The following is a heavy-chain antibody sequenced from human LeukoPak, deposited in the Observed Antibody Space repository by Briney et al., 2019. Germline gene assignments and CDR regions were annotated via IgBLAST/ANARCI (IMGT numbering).Heavy chain of an antibody. CDR3: AIVVVANYYYYYMDV. V-gene: IGHV1-69*05. D-gene: IGHD3-22*01. CDR1: GGTFSSYA. Sequence: PVKVSCKASGGTFSSYAISWVRQAPGQGLEWMGGIIPIFGTANYAQKFQGRVTITTDESTSTAYMELSSLRSEDTAVYYCAIVVVANYYYYYMDVWGKGTTVTVSS. J-gene: IGHJ6*03. CDR2: IIPIFGTA.